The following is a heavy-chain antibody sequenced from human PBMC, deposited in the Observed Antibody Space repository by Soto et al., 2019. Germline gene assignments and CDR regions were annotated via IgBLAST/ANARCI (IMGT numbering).Heavy chain of an antibody. CDR2: ISSSGSTI. J-gene: IGHJ4*02. CDR1: GFTFSSYS. CDR3: AREGGDSSGYSYGSYFDY. V-gene: IGHV3-48*04. Sequence: GGSLRLSCAASGFTFSSYSMNWVRQAPGKGLEWVSYISSSGSTIYYADSVKGRFTISRDNAKNSLYLQMNSLRAEDTAVYYCAREGGDSSGYSYGSYFDYWGQGTLVTVSS. D-gene: IGHD5-18*01.